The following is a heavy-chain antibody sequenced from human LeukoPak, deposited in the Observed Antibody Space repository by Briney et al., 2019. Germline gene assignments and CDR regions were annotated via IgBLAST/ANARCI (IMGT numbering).Heavy chain of an antibody. Sequence: ASVKVSCKASGYTFTSYGISWVRQAPGQGLEWMGWISAYNGNTNYAQKFQGRVTVTTDTMTTDTSTSAAYMELRSLTSDDTAVYYCARGLMRECNSGWYMHHFDYWGQGTLVTVSS. J-gene: IGHJ4*02. CDR3: ARGLMRECNSGWYMHHFDY. CDR2: ISAYNGNT. D-gene: IGHD6-19*01. V-gene: IGHV1-18*01. CDR1: GYTFTSYG.